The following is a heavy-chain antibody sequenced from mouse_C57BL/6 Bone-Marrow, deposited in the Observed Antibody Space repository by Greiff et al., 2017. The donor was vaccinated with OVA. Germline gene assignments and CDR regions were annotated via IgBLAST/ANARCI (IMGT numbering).Heavy chain of an antibody. Sequence: EVQGVESGEGLVKPGGSLKLSCAASGFTFSSYAMSWVRQTPEKRLEWVAYISSGGDYIYYADTVKGRFTISRDNARNTLYLQMSSLKSDDTAMYYCTSSLLWLRRGYYAMDYWGQGTSVTVSS. V-gene: IGHV5-9-1*02. D-gene: IGHD2-9*01. CDR1: GFTFSSYA. CDR2: ISSGGDYI. CDR3: TSSLLWLRRGYYAMDY. J-gene: IGHJ4*01.